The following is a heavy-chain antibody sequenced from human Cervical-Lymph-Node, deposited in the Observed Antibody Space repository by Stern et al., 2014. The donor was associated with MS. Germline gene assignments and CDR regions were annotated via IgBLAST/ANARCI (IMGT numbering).Heavy chain of an antibody. V-gene: IGHV4-31*03. CDR3: ARGSMRNWFDP. CDR2: MYYSGNT. CDR1: GDSIGSAGSY. J-gene: IGHJ5*02. Sequence: QVQLQESGPGLVKPSQTLSLTCTVSGDSIGSAGSYWSWIRQHPRKGLEWIGYMYYSGNTYYNPSLKSRVTISLDTSKNQFSLQLSSVTAADTAVYFCARGSMRNWFDPWGQGTLVTVSS. D-gene: IGHD6-6*01.